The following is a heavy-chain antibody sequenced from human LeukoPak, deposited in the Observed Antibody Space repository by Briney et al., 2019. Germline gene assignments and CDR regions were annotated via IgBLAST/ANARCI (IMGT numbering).Heavy chain of an antibody. CDR2: INHSGST. D-gene: IGHD4-17*01. V-gene: IGHV4-34*01. CDR1: GGSFSGYY. J-gene: IGHJ1*01. CDR3: ARPTTVTTHYFQG. Sequence: SETLSLTCAVYGGSFSGYYWSWIRQPPGKGLEWIGEINHSGSTNYNPSLKSRVTISVDTSKNQFSLKLSSVTAADTAVYYCARPTTVTTHYFQGWGQASLLTVSS.